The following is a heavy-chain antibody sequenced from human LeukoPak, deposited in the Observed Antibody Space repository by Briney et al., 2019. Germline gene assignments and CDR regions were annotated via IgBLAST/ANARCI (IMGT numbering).Heavy chain of an antibody. J-gene: IGHJ4*02. Sequence: ASVKVSCKASGYTFTGYYMHWGRHAPGQGHEWLGCINPNSGGTNYAQKFQGRVTMTRDTSISTAYMELSRLRSDDTAVYYCARIIAVAGTNFDYWGQGTLVTVSS. V-gene: IGHV1-2*02. CDR2: INPNSGGT. D-gene: IGHD6-19*01. CDR3: ARIIAVAGTNFDY. CDR1: GYTFTGYY.